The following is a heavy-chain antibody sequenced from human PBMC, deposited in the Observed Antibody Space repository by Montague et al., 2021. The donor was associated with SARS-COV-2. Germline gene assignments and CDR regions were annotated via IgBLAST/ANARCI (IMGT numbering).Heavy chain of an antibody. Sequence: SETLSLTCTVSGGSISSYNWSWIRQPLGKGLECIGYIYYSGNTNYNPSLKSRVTISVDASKSQFSLKLSSVTAADTAVYYCAGLQGDGSLYGMDVWGQGTTVTVSS. CDR2: IYYSGNT. CDR3: AGLQGDGSLYGMDV. J-gene: IGHJ6*02. CDR1: GGSISSYN. D-gene: IGHD5-24*01. V-gene: IGHV4-59*01.